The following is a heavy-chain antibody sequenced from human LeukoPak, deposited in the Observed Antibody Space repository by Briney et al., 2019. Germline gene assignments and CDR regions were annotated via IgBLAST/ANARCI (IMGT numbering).Heavy chain of an antibody. D-gene: IGHD3-10*01. CDR2: IHYTGTT. V-gene: IGHV4-59*12. J-gene: IGHJ6*03. CDR1: GGSISGYY. Sequence: PSETLSLTCTVSGGSISGYYWSWIRQPPGKGLEWIGLIHYTGTTNYNPSLKSRVTISLDTSKNQFSLKLSSVTAADTAVYYCARVLWGVTTTDVHYYHMDVWGKGATVTVSS. CDR3: ARVLWGVTTTDVHYYHMDV.